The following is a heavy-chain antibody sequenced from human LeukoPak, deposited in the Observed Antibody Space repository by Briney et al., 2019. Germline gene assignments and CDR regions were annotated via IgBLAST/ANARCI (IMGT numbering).Heavy chain of an antibody. V-gene: IGHV1-2*02. CDR2: INPKSGGT. CDR1: GYTFTGYY. Sequence: GASVKVSCKASGYTFTGYYIHWVRQAPGQGLEWMGWINPKSGGTDFAQKFQGRVTMTRDTSISTAYMELSRRRSDDTAVYYCAREEVDYGATFAHWGQGTLVTVSS. D-gene: IGHD4-17*01. J-gene: IGHJ4*02. CDR3: AREEVDYGATFAH.